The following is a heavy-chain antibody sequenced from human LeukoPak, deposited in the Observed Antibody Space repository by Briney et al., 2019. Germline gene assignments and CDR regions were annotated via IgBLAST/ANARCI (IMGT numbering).Heavy chain of an antibody. CDR2: INHSGST. J-gene: IGHJ5*02. D-gene: IGHD3-10*01. Sequence: SETLSLTCAVYGGSFSGYYWSWIRQPPGKGLEWIGEINHSGSTNHNPSLKSRVTISVDTSKNQFSLKLSSVTAADTAVYYCARVGYGSGSYFSFDPWGQGTLVTVSS. CDR1: GGSFSGYY. V-gene: IGHV4-34*01. CDR3: ARVGYGSGSYFSFDP.